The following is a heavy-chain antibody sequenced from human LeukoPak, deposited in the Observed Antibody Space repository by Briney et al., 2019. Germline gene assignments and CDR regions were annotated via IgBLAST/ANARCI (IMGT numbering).Heavy chain of an antibody. V-gene: IGHV3-23*01. Sequence: GGSLRLSCAASGFTFRSYAMSWVRQAPGKGLEWVSAIRGSGGSTYYADSVKGRFTISRDNSKNTLYLQMNSLRPEDTAVYYCAKDAHSYGSGNYPFDYWGQGTVVTVSP. CDR1: GFTFRSYA. J-gene: IGHJ4*02. CDR3: AKDAHSYGSGNYPFDY. CDR2: IRGSGGST. D-gene: IGHD3-10*01.